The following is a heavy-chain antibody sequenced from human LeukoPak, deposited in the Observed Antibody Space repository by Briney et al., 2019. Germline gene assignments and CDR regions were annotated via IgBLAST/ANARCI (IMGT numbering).Heavy chain of an antibody. V-gene: IGHV1-69*15. CDR2: IIPIFGTP. Sequence: GSSVKVSCKASGGAFSRYAISWERQAPGQGLEWMGRIIPIFGTPNYAQKFQGRVTITADESTNTAYMELSSLRSEDTAVYYCAREGYCSTTGCHDAYWGQGTLVTVSS. J-gene: IGHJ4*02. CDR1: GGAFSRYA. D-gene: IGHD2-2*01. CDR3: AREGYCSTTGCHDAY.